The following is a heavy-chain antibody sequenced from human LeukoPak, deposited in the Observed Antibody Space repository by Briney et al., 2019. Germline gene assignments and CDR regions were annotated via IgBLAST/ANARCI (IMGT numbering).Heavy chain of an antibody. J-gene: IGHJ3*02. Sequence: PSETLSLTCTVSGGSISSYYWGWIRQPPGKGLEWIGSIYYSGSTYYNPSLKSRVTISVDTSKNQFSLKLSSVTAADTAVYYCARMDRDDAFDIWGQGTMVTVSS. CDR3: ARMDRDDAFDI. D-gene: IGHD3/OR15-3a*01. V-gene: IGHV4-39*01. CDR1: GGSISSYY. CDR2: IYYSGST.